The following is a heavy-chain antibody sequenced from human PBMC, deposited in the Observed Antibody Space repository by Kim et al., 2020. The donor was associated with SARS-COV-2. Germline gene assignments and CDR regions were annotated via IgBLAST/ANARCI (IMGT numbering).Heavy chain of an antibody. CDR2: ISYDGKSK. CDR1: GFSFNTYT. J-gene: IGHJ4*02. Sequence: GGSLRLSCAASGFSFNTYTMHWVRQTPGKGLEWVALISYDGKSKYYAASVRGRFTILRDNSKNTLYLQMNSLRIEDTAVYYCARDRDATGTNYDSWGQGT. D-gene: IGHD4-17*01. V-gene: IGHV3-30*04. CDR3: ARDRDATGTNYDS.